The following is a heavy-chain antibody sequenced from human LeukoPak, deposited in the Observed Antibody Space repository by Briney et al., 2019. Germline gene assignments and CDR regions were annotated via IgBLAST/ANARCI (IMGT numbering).Heavy chain of an antibody. V-gene: IGHV1-2*02. CDR3: ARNYPIVGATDYYYYMDV. Sequence: GASVKVSCKASGYTFTGYYMHWVRQAPGRGLEWMGWINPNSGGTNYAQKFQGRVTMTRDTSISTAYMELSRLRSDDTAVYYCARNYPIVGATDYYYYMDVWGKGTTVTVSS. D-gene: IGHD1-26*01. J-gene: IGHJ6*03. CDR1: GYTFTGYY. CDR2: INPNSGGT.